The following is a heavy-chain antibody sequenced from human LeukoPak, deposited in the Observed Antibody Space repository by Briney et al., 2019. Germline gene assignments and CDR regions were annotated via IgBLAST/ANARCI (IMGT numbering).Heavy chain of an antibody. D-gene: IGHD3-22*01. Sequence: SETLSLTCTVSGGSISSYYWSWIRQPAGKGLEWIGRIYTSGSTNYNPSLKSRVTISVDTSKNQFSLKLSSVTAADTAVYYCARTINQFDYYDSSGYPWFDPWGQGTLVTVSS. V-gene: IGHV4-4*07. CDR1: GGSISSYY. CDR2: IYTSGST. J-gene: IGHJ5*02. CDR3: ARTINQFDYYDSSGYPWFDP.